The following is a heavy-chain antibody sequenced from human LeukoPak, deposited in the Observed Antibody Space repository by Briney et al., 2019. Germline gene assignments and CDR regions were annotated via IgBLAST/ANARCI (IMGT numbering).Heavy chain of an antibody. CDR3: VRRPIGASAY. CDR1: GYTFTDSY. V-gene: IGHV1-2*02. D-gene: IGHD3-10*01. Sequence: GASVKVSCKPSGYTFTDSYIHWVRQAPAVGLQWMGWISPNNGDTKYAEDFQDRVTMTRDTSISTAYMELTGLTPDDTAVYYCVRRPIGASAYWGRGTLVTVSS. CDR2: ISPNNGDT. J-gene: IGHJ4*02.